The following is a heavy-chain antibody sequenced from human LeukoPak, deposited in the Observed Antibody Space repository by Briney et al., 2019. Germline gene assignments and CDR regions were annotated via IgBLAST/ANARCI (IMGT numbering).Heavy chain of an antibody. V-gene: IGHV3-15*07. J-gene: IGHJ3*02. CDR2: IKSEIDGGAT. Sequence: GGSLRLSCVASDFTFSSTWMNWVRQAPGKGLEWVGRIKSEIDGGATDYAAPVQGRFTVSRDDSQATLYLQMNSLEIEDTAVYYCTTGGNVIVAGTRAFDIWGLGTVVTVSS. CDR1: DFTFSSTW. CDR3: TTGGNVIVAGTRAFDI. D-gene: IGHD5-12*01.